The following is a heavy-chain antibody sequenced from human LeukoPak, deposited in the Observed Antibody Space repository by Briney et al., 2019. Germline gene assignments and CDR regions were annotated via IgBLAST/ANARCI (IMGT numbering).Heavy chain of an antibody. CDR2: ITNGGFGT. CDR3: AKYQSGSAYDY. V-gene: IGHV3-23*01. J-gene: IGHJ4*02. D-gene: IGHD6-19*01. CDR1: GFTFSSYA. Sequence: GGSLRLSCAASGFTFSSYAMSWVRQAPGKGLEWVSGITNGGFGTYYAQSVKGRFTISRDNSKNTLYLQMSSLRAEDTALYYCAKYQSGSAYDYWGQGTLVTVSS.